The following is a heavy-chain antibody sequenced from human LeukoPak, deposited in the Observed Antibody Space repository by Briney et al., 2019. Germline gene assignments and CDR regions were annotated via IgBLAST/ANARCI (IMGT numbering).Heavy chain of an antibody. D-gene: IGHD3-16*01. Sequence: PSETLSLTCTVSGGSISSYYWNWIRQPPGKGLEWIGYISYSGSTNYNPSLKSRVTISVDTSKNRFSLKLSSVTAADTAMYYCARLRGDSPLYYFDYWGQGTLVTVSS. CDR3: ARLRGDSPLYYFDY. J-gene: IGHJ4*02. CDR2: ISYSGST. CDR1: GGSISSYY. V-gene: IGHV4-59*08.